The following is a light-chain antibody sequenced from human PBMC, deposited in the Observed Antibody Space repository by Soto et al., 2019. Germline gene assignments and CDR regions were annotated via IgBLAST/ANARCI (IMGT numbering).Light chain of an antibody. CDR2: GAS. Sequence: DIQMTQSPSSLSASVGDRVTITCRASQSIRNYLNWYQQKPGKAPKLLIYGASSLQSGVPSRFSGSGSGTDFTLTISSLQPEDFATYYCQQSYSTPITFGQGTRLEIK. CDR3: QQSYSTPIT. CDR1: QSIRNY. V-gene: IGKV1-39*01. J-gene: IGKJ5*01.